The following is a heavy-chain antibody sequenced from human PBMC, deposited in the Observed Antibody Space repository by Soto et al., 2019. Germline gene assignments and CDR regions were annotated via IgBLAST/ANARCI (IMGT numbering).Heavy chain of an antibody. J-gene: IGHJ4*02. V-gene: IGHV6-1*01. CDR1: GDSVSNQGAA. CDR3: ASAPPGFHSAFDS. Sequence: SPTLSLTCAISGDSVSNQGAAWNWIRHSPSRGLEWLRMTHYRKSKWLYVYAVSVSSRITINPDTSKNPFCLHLTSVTPEDTSVYVFASAPPGFHSAFDSWGQGTLVTV. D-gene: IGHD4-4*01. CDR2: THYRKSKWLY.